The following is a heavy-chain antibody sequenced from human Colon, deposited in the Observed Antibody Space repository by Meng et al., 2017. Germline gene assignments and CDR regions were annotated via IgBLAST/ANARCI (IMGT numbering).Heavy chain of an antibody. CDR1: GGSISSGGYY. D-gene: IGHD3-22*01. V-gene: IGHV4-30-4*07. J-gene: IGHJ4*02. CDR2: INHSGST. CDR3: ASSDYYRSDY. Sequence: QGQLQESGPGLVKPSQPLSLTCTVSGGSISSGGYYWSWIRQPPGKGLEWIGEINHSGSTNYNPSLKSRVTISVDTSKNQFSLKLSSVTAADTAVYYCASSDYYRSDYWGQGTLVTVSS.